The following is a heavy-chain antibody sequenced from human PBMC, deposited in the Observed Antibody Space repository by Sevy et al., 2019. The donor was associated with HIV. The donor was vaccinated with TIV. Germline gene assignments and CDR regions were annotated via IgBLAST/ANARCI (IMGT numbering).Heavy chain of an antibody. J-gene: IGHJ6*02. CDR3: ARDNDYRIDANCSLYGMDV. CDR1: GYTFTGYY. D-gene: IGHD3-16*02. Sequence: ASVKVSCKASGYTFTGYYIHWVRQAPGQGLEWMGWINSYSGGTNFAQKFHGRVTMTRDTSINTAYMELSRLRFDDTAVYYCARDNDYRIDANCSLYGMDVRGQGTTVTVSS. V-gene: IGHV1-2*02. CDR2: INSYSGGT.